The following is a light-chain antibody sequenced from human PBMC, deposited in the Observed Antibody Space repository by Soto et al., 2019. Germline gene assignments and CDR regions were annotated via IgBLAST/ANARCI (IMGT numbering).Light chain of an antibody. J-gene: IGKJ5*01. CDR3: QEYGSSAVY. CDR1: QSLRNNY. V-gene: IGKV3-20*01. CDR2: GAS. Sequence: EIVLTQSPGTLSLSPGERVTLSCRASQSLRNNYLAWYQQKPGQAPRLFFDGASIRATGIPDRFSGSGSGTDLTLTINRLVPEDFGVYWCQEYGSSAVYLGQGTRLEIK.